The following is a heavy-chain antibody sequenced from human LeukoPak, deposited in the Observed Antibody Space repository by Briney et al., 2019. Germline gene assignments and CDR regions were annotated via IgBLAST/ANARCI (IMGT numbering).Heavy chain of an antibody. V-gene: IGHV3-33*06. Sequence: GGSLRLSXAASGFTFSSYGMHWVRQAPGKGLEWVAVIWYDGSNKYYADSVKGRFTISRDNSKNTLYLQMNSLRAEDTAVYYCANDLPPDYYPTTGYMDVWGKGTTVTVSS. CDR2: IWYDGSNK. CDR1: GFTFSSYG. D-gene: IGHD3-22*01. CDR3: ANDLPPDYYPTTGYMDV. J-gene: IGHJ6*03.